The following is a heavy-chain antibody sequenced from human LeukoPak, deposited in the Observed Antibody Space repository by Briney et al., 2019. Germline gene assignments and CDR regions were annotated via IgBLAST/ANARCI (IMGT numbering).Heavy chain of an antibody. V-gene: IGHV3-23*01. Sequence: PGGSLRLSCAASGFTFISYSMNWVRQAPGKGLEWVSAISGSGGTLSYADSVKGRFTISRDNSKNTLYLQIKSLRAEDTAVYYCAKSASYGDYVVGWGQGTLVTVSS. CDR3: AKSASYGDYVVG. D-gene: IGHD4-17*01. CDR1: GFTFISYS. J-gene: IGHJ4*02. CDR2: ISGSGGTL.